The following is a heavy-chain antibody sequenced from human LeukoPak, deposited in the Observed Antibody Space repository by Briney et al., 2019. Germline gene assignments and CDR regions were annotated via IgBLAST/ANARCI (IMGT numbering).Heavy chain of an antibody. D-gene: IGHD1-26*01. CDR1: GGSISSGSYY. J-gene: IGHJ3*02. Sequence: PSQTLSLTCTVSGGSISSGSYYWSWIRQPAGKGLEWIGRIYTSGSTNYNPSLKSRVTISVDTSKNQFSLKLSSVTAADTAVYYCARERWELLAFDIWGQGTMVTVSS. CDR3: ARERWELLAFDI. CDR2: IYTSGST. V-gene: IGHV4-61*02.